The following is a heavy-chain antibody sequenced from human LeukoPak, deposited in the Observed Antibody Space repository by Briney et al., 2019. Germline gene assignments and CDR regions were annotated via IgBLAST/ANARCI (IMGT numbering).Heavy chain of an antibody. D-gene: IGHD4-23*01. J-gene: IGHJ4*02. CDR3: ATDRAPLRWFDY. Sequence: SVNVSCKASGGTFSSYAISWVRQAPGQGLEWMGGIIPIFGTANYAQKFQGRVTITADESTSTAYMELSSLRSEDTAVYYCATDRAPLRWFDYGGQGTLVTVSS. CDR1: GGTFSSYA. CDR2: IIPIFGTA. V-gene: IGHV1-69*13.